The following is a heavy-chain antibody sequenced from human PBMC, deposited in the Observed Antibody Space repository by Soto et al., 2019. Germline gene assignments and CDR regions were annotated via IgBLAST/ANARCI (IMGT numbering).Heavy chain of an antibody. CDR2: IYYSGST. D-gene: IGHD3-22*01. J-gene: IGHJ3*01. V-gene: IGHV4-39*01. CDR3: ARHDYFYDSTAPGDAFGF. Sequence: SETLSLTCTVSGGSISSSSYYWGWIRQPPGTGLEWIGSIYYSGSTYYNPSLKSRVTISVDTSKNQFSLKLSSGTAADTAVYYCARHDYFYDSTAPGDAFGFWGQGTMVTVSS. CDR1: GGSISSSSYY.